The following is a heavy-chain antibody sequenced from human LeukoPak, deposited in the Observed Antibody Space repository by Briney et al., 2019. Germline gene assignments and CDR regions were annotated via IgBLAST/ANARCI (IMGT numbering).Heavy chain of an antibody. J-gene: IGHJ4*02. CDR1: GYTFTSYG. D-gene: IGHD3-22*01. V-gene: IGHV1-18*01. CDR2: ISAYNGNT. Sequence: GASVKVSCKASGYTFTSYGISWVRQAPGQGFQWMGWISAYNGNTNYAQKFQGRVTMTTDTSTSTAYMELRSLRSEDTAVYYCARSGGSSSGYLGGPIGYWGQGTLVTVSS. CDR3: ARSGGSSSGYLGGPIGY.